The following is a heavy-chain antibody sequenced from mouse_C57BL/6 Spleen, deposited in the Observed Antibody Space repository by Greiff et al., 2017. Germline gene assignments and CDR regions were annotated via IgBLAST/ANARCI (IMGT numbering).Heavy chain of an antibody. Sequence: EVKLVESGGDLVKPGGSLKLSCAASGFTFSSYGMSWVRQTPDKRLEWVATISSGGSYTYYPDSVKGRFTISRDNANHTLYLQMSSLKSEDTAMYYCARQGGKGAMDYWGQGTSVTVSS. V-gene: IGHV5-6*01. CDR2: ISSGGSYT. D-gene: IGHD1-1*02. J-gene: IGHJ4*01. CDR3: ARQGGKGAMDY. CDR1: GFTFSSYG.